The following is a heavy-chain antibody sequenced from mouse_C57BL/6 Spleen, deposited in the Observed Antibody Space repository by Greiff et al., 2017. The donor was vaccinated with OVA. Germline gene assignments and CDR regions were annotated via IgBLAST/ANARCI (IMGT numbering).Heavy chain of an antibody. CDR2: IHPNGGST. D-gene: IGHD1-1*01. CDR3: ARSEGYGSSYGFAY. V-gene: IGHV1-64*01. CDR1: GYTFTSYW. J-gene: IGHJ3*01. Sequence: QVQLQQPGAELVKPGASVKLSCKASGYTFTSYWMHWVKQRPGQGLEWIGMIHPNGGSTNYNEKFKSKATLPVDKSSSTAYMQLSSLTSEDSAVYYCARSEGYGSSYGFAYWGQGTLVTVSA.